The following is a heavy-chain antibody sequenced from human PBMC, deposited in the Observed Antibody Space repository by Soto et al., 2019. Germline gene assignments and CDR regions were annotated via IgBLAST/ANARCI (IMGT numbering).Heavy chain of an antibody. J-gene: IGHJ4*02. CDR2: IKSKTDGGTR. CDR3: TTDDPINKN. CDR1: GFTFSNAW. Sequence: VGSLRLSCAASGFTFSNAWMSWVRQAPGKGLEWVGRIKSKTDGGTRDYAAPVKGRFTMSRDDSNNMLYLQMSSLKTEDTAVYYCTTDDPINKNWGQGTLVTVSS. V-gene: IGHV3-15*01.